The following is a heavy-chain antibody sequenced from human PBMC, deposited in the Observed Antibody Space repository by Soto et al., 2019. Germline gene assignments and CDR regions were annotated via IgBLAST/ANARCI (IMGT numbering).Heavy chain of an antibody. CDR2: IFSNDEK. Sequence: QVTLKESGPVLVKPTETLTLTCTVSGFSLSNARMGVSWIRQPPGKALEWLAHIFSNDEKSYSTSLKSRLTNSKDPSKSQVVLTMTNMDPVDTATYYCARIGKGSYYYCYGMDVWGQGTTVTVSS. J-gene: IGHJ6*02. D-gene: IGHD1-26*01. CDR1: GFSLSNARMG. CDR3: ARIGKGSYYYCYGMDV. V-gene: IGHV2-26*01.